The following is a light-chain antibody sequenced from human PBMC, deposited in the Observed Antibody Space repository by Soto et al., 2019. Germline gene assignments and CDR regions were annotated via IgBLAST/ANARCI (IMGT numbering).Light chain of an antibody. CDR2: AAS. CDR1: QGISSY. CDR3: QQYYSYPRT. V-gene: IGKV1-8*01. Sequence: AIRMTQSPSSLSASTGDRVTITCRGSQGISSYLAWYQQKPGKAPKLLIYAASTLQSGVPSRFSGSGSGTDFTLTISCLQSEDFVTYYCQQYYSYPRTFGQGTKVEIK. J-gene: IGKJ1*01.